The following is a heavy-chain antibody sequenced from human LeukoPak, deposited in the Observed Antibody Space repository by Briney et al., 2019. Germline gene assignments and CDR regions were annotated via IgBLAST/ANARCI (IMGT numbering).Heavy chain of an antibody. J-gene: IGHJ6*02. CDR1: GFTFSSYA. CDR2: ISYDGSNK. V-gene: IGHV3-30-3*01. Sequence: GRSLRLSCAASGFTFSSYAMHWVRQAPGKGLEWVAVISYDGSNKYYADSVKGRFTISRDNSKNTLYLQTNSLGAEDTAVYYCARTRRYYYYYGMDVWGQGTTVTVSS. CDR3: ARTRRYYYYYGMDV.